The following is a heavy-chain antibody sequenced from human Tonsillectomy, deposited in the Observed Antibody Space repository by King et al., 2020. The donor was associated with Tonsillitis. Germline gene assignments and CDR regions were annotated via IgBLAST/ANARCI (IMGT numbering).Heavy chain of an antibody. CDR3: ARGSSDWDAYGMDV. CDR1: GYTFINYG. J-gene: IGHJ6*02. Sequence: VQLVESGAEVKKPGASVKVSCKASGYTFINYGITWVRQAPGQGLEWMGWISGYNGNTNYAQKVQGRVTMTTDTSTSTAYMELRSLRSDDTAIYYCARGSSDWDAYGMDVWGPGTTVTVSS. V-gene: IGHV1-18*01. D-gene: IGHD2-21*02. CDR2: ISGYNGNT.